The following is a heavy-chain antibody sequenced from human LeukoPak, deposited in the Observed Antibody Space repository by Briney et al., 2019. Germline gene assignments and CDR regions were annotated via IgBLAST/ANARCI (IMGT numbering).Heavy chain of an antibody. Sequence: ASVKVSCKASGYTFTSYYMHWVRQAPGQGLEWMGIINPSGGSTSYAQKFQGRVTMTRDTSTSTVYMELSSLRSEDTAVYCCARVGRGFDVLRYLDPWGQGTLVTVSS. V-gene: IGHV1-46*01. D-gene: IGHD3-9*01. CDR1: GYTFTSYY. CDR2: INPSGGST. J-gene: IGHJ5*02. CDR3: ARVGRGFDVLRYLDP.